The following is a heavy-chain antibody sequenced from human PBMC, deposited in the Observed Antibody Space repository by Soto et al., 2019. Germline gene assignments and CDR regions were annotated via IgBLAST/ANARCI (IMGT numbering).Heavy chain of an antibody. Sequence: GGSLRLSCAASGFTFSSYAMSWVRQAPGKGLEWVSAISVSGGSTYYADSVKGRFTISRDNSKNMLYLQMNSLRAEDTAVYYCAKVRGYCTNGVCRNAFDIWGQGTMVTVSS. CDR2: ISVSGGST. V-gene: IGHV3-23*01. J-gene: IGHJ3*02. CDR3: AKVRGYCTNGVCRNAFDI. CDR1: GFTFSSYA. D-gene: IGHD2-8*01.